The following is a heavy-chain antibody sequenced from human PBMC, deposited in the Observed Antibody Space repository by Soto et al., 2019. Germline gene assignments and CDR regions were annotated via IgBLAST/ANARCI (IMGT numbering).Heavy chain of an antibody. CDR3: ARREYYDFWSGYYPPFDY. CDR2: INAGNGNT. D-gene: IGHD3-3*01. Sequence: GASVKVSCKASGYTFTSYAMHWVRQAPGQRLEWMGWINAGNGNTKYSQKFQGRVTITRDTSASTAYMELSSLRSEDTAVYYCARREYYDFWSGYYPPFDYWGQGTLVTVSS. J-gene: IGHJ4*02. V-gene: IGHV1-3*01. CDR1: GYTFTSYA.